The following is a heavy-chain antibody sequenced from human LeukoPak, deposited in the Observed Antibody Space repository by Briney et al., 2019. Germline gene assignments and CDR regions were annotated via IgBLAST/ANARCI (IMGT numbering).Heavy chain of an antibody. J-gene: IGHJ5*02. CDR3: ARATEVVVVAATPFHFDP. CDR2: INPNSGGT. Sequence: SVKVSCKASGYTFTGYYMHWVRQAPGQGLEWMGWINPNSGGTNYAQKFQGRVTMTRDTSISTAYMELSRLRSDDTAVYYCARATEVVVVAATPFHFDPWGQGTLVTVSS. D-gene: IGHD2-15*01. CDR1: GYTFTGYY. V-gene: IGHV1-2*02.